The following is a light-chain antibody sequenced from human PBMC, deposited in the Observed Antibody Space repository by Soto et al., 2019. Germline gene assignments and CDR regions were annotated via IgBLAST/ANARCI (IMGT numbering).Light chain of an antibody. Sequence: QSALTQPASVSGSPGQSITISCTGTSSDVGGYNYVSWYQHHPGKAPKLIIYDVTNRPSGVSNPFSGSKSGNTASLTISGLQPEDEAEYYCSSYTTSNTRQIVFGTGTKVNVL. CDR2: DVT. CDR3: SSYTTSNTRQIV. CDR1: SSDVGGYNY. J-gene: IGLJ1*01. V-gene: IGLV2-14*03.